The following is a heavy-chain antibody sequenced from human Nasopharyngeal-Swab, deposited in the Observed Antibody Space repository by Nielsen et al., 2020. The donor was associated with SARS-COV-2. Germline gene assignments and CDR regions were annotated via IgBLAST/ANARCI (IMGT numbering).Heavy chain of an antibody. V-gene: IGHV1-69*04. CDR1: GGTFSSYA. D-gene: IGHD1-26*01. Sequence: SVKVSCKASGGTFSSYAFSWVRQAPGQGLEWMGRIIPIVGIATYAQKFEGRVTITADKSTSTAYMELSSLRSEDTAVYYCARLNSGSYFLDYWGQGTLVTVSS. CDR3: ARLNSGSYFLDY. CDR2: IIPIVGIA. J-gene: IGHJ4*02.